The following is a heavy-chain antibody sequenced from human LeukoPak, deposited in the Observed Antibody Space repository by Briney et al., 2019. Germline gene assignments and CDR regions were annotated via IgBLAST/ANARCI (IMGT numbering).Heavy chain of an antibody. Sequence: ASVKVSCKTSGYSFTGYYIHWVRQAPGQGLEWMGIINPSGGSTSYAQKFQGRVTMTRDTSTSTAYMELSSLRSEDTAVYYCARDSFATTYDSSGYYVFDIWGQGTMVTVSS. CDR3: ARDSFATTYDSSGYYVFDI. V-gene: IGHV1-46*01. CDR2: INPSGGST. D-gene: IGHD3-22*01. J-gene: IGHJ3*02. CDR1: GYSFTGYY.